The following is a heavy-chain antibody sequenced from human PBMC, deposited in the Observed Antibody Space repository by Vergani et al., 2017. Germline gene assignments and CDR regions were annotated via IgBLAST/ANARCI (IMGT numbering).Heavy chain of an antibody. CDR2: LSASDRRT. CDR3: AKVGRSEVAGTFGAFDI. CDR1: GFTFIMNA. J-gene: IGHJ3*02. V-gene: IGHV3-23*01. Sequence: EVQLLESGGDLVQPGGSLSLSCAASGFTFIMNAMSWVPQPPGKGLEWVSPLSASDRRTHYADSVKGRFTISRDISKNTLFLHMNSLRPEDTAVYYCAKVGRSEVAGTFGAFDIWGQGTMVTVSS. D-gene: IGHD6-19*01.